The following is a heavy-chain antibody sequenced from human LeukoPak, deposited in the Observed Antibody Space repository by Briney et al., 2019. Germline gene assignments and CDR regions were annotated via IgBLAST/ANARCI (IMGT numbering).Heavy chain of an antibody. CDR3: ATIGYYDINRPFDY. J-gene: IGHJ4*02. V-gene: IGHV4-30-4*01. CDR2: MYYSGST. D-gene: IGHD3-9*01. Sequence: SETLSLTCTVSGGSIISGDYYWTWIRQSPGRGLEWIGYMYYSGSTYYSPSLKSRVTISVDTSKNQFSLKLSSVTAADTAVYYCATIGYYDINRPFDYWGQGTLVTVSS. CDR1: GGSIISGDYY.